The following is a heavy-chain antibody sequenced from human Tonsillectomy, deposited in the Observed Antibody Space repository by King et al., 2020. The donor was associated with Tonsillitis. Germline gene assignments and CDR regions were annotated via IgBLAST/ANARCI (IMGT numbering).Heavy chain of an antibody. J-gene: IGHJ4*02. CDR2: IIPIFGTA. D-gene: IGHD3-22*01. CDR1: GGTFSNYA. Sequence: VQLVESGAEVKKPGSSVKVSCKASGGTFSNYAISWVRQAPGQGLEWMGGIIPIFGTANNAQKFHGGVTITADESTSTAYMELSSLRYEDTAVYYCARAKPYYDSSGQRTYYFDYWGQGTLVTVSS. CDR3: ARAKPYYDSSGQRTYYFDY. V-gene: IGHV1-69*01.